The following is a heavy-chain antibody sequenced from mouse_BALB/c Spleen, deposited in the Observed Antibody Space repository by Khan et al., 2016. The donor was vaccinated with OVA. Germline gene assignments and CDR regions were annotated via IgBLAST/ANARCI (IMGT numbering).Heavy chain of an antibody. CDR2: INSGSTTI. Sequence: EVELVESGGGLVQPGGSRKLSCAASGFTLRSFGMHWVRQAPEKGLEWVAYINSGSTTIYYADLVTGRFTISRDNHKNTLFLQMTSLSTEDTAMYYCARVNWAYWDQGTTLTVSA. D-gene: IGHD4-1*01. CDR1: GFTLRSFG. V-gene: IGHV5-17*02. CDR3: ARVNWAY. J-gene: IGHJ2*01.